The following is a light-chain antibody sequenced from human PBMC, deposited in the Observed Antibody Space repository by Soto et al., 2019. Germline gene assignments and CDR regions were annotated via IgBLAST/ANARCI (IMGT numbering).Light chain of an antibody. CDR1: SSNIGSGYD. Sequence: QAVVTQPPSVSGAPGQRVTISCTGTSSNIGSGYDVHWYQHLPGTAPKLLIYGNTIRPSGVSPRFSGSQSGNTASLTISGLQAEDEAVYFCYSFAGSNTFSYVFGPGTKVTVL. CDR2: GNT. CDR3: YSFAGSNTFSYV. J-gene: IGLJ1*01. V-gene: IGLV1-40*01.